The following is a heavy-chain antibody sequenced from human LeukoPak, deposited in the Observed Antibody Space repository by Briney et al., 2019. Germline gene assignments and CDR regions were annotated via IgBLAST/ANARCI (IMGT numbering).Heavy chain of an antibody. CDR2: ISWNSGSI. D-gene: IGHD6-19*01. CDR1: GFTFDDYA. J-gene: IGHJ4*02. V-gene: IGHV3-9*01. Sequence: GGSLRLSCAASGFTFDDYAVHWVRQAPGKGLEWVSGISWNSGSIGYADSVKGRFTISRDNAKNSLYLQMNSLRAEDTALYYCAKDRYSSGWYDFDYWGQGTLVTVSS. CDR3: AKDRYSSGWYDFDY.